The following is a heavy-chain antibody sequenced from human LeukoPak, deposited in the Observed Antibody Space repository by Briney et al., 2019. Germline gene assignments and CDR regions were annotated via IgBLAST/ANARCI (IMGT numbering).Heavy chain of an antibody. CDR3: ARDRGLTVSSLDY. CDR1: GFTVSSNY. CDR2: IYSGGST. Sequence: PGGSLRLSCAASGFTVSSNYMSWVRQAPGKGLEWVSVIYSGGSTYYADSVKGRFTIFRDNSKNTLYLQMNSLRAEDTAVYYCARDRGLTVSSLDYWGQGTLVTVSS. V-gene: IGHV3-66*01. J-gene: IGHJ4*02. D-gene: IGHD4-17*01.